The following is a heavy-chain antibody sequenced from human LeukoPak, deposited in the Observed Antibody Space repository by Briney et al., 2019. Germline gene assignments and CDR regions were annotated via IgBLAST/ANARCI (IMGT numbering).Heavy chain of an antibody. Sequence: GGSLRLSCAASGFTVSSNYMSWVRQAPGKGLEWVSVIYSGCSTYYADSVKGRFTISRDNSKNTLYLQMNSLRAEDTAVYYCARDKVYDSSGYYDYWGQGTLVTVSS. CDR3: ARDKVYDSSGYYDY. CDR2: IYSGCST. J-gene: IGHJ4*02. CDR1: GFTVSSNY. V-gene: IGHV3-53*01. D-gene: IGHD3-22*01.